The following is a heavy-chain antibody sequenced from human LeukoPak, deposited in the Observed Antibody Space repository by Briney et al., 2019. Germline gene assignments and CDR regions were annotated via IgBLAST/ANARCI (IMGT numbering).Heavy chain of an antibody. J-gene: IGHJ5*02. V-gene: IGHV4-39*07. Sequence: SETLSLTCTVSGGSISSSSYYWGWIRQPPGKGLEWIGSIYYSGSTYYNPSLKSRVTISVDTSKNQFSLKLSSVTAADTVVYYCARGYSTYYDFWSGYYMFDPWGQGTLVTVSS. CDR3: ARGYSTYYDFWSGYYMFDP. CDR2: IYYSGST. CDR1: GGSISSSSYY. D-gene: IGHD3-3*01.